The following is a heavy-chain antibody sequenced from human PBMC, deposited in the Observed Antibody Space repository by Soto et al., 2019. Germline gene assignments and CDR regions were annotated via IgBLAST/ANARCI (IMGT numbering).Heavy chain of an antibody. J-gene: IGHJ4*02. V-gene: IGHV3-30*18. CDR2: ISYDGSNK. D-gene: IGHD6-19*01. CDR3: VKDSWWLVSFDH. CDR1: GFTFSSYG. Sequence: GGSLRLSCAASGFTFSSYGMHWVRQAPGKGLEWVAVISYDGSNKYYADSVKGRFTISRDNSKNTLYLQMTSLRPEDTAVYHCVKDSWWLVSFDHSGQGTLVTFSS.